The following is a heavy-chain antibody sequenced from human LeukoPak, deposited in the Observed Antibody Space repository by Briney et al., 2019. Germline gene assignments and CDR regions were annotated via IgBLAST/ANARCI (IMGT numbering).Heavy chain of an antibody. CDR3: ASIVVVVAATPAYYFDY. J-gene: IGHJ4*02. CDR2: ISNSSSYT. CDR1: GFTYSDYY. V-gene: IGHV3-11*06. Sequence: GGSLRLSCAASGFTYSDYYMSWIRQAPGKGLEGVSYISNSSSYTNYADSVKGRFTISRDNAKNSLYLQMNSLRAEDTAVYYCASIVVVVAATPAYYFDYWGQGTLVTVSS. D-gene: IGHD2-15*01.